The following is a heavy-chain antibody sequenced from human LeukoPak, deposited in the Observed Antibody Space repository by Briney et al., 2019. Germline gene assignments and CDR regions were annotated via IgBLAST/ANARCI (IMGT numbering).Heavy chain of an antibody. V-gene: IGHV3-48*01. CDR3: AKDRSIGTYYTFDH. CDR2: ISSIGATI. J-gene: IGHJ4*02. D-gene: IGHD1-26*01. Sequence: GGSLRLSCAASGFTFSDYSMNWVRQATGKGLEWVSYISSIGATIYYADSVKGRFTISRDNSNNRLYLQMSGLTAADTAVYYCAKDRSIGTYYTFDHWGQGTLVTVSS. CDR1: GFTFSDYS.